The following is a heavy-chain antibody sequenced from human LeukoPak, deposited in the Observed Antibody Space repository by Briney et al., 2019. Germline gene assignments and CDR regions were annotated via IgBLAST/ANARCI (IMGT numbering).Heavy chain of an antibody. CDR2: ISSSGSTI. D-gene: IGHD5-24*01. CDR1: GFTFSDYY. V-gene: IGHV3-11*04. J-gene: IGHJ4*02. CDR3: ARGLAGGRWLQLMGFDY. Sequence: PGGSLRLSCAASGFTFSDYYMSWIRQAPGKGLEWVSNISSSGSTIYYADSVKGRFTISRDNAKNSLYLQMNSLRVEDTAVYYCARGLAGGRWLQLMGFDYWGQGTLVTVSS.